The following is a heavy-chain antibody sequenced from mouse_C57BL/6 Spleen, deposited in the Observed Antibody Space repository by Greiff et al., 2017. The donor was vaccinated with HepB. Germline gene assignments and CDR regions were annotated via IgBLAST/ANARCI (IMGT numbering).Heavy chain of an antibody. Sequence: VQLQQPGAELVKPGASVKLSCKASGYTFTSYWMHWVKQRPGRGLEWIGRIDPNSGGTKYNEKFKSKATLTVDKPSSTAYMQLSSLTSEDSAVYYCARDYYGSQVWVAYWGQGTLVTVSA. D-gene: IGHD1-1*01. V-gene: IGHV1-72*01. CDR2: IDPNSGGT. J-gene: IGHJ3*01. CDR3: ARDYYGSQVWVAY. CDR1: GYTFTSYW.